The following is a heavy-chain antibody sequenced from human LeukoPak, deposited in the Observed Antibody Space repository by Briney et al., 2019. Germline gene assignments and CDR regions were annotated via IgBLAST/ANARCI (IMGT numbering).Heavy chain of an antibody. CDR3: ARGGVGQQLVFWFDP. V-gene: IGHV1-69*13. CDR2: IIPIFGTA. CDR1: GGTFSSYA. J-gene: IGHJ5*02. D-gene: IGHD6-13*01. Sequence: VASVKVSCKASGGTFSSYAISWVRQAPGQGLEWMGGIIPIFGTANYAQKFQGRVTITADESTSTAYIELSSLRSEDTAVYYCARGGVGQQLVFWFDPWGQGTLVTVSS.